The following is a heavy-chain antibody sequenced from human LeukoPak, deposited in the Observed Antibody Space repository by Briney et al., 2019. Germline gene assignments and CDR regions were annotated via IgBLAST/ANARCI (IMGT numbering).Heavy chain of an antibody. Sequence: ASVKVSCKASGGTFSSYAISWVRQAPGQGLEWMGGIIPIFGTANYAQKFQGRVTITADESTSTAYMELSSLRSEDTAVYYCARTGPTTVVTLGYYYTTVWTSGAKGPRSPSP. CDR3: ARTGPTTVVTLGYYYTTVWTS. CDR1: GGTFSSYA. D-gene: IGHD4-23*01. V-gene: IGHV1-69*13. J-gene: IGHJ6*02. CDR2: IIPIFGTA.